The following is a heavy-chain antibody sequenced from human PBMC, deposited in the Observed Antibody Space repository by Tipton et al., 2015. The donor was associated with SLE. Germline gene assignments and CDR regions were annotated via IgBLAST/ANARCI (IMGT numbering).Heavy chain of an antibody. J-gene: IGHJ4*02. CDR3: ARTHYYDHTGYSLLDY. D-gene: IGHD3-22*01. V-gene: IGHV4-59*01. CDR1: GGSFSGYY. Sequence: TLSLTCAVYGGSFSGYYWSWIRQPPGKGLEWIGYIYYSGSTNYNPSLRSRVTMSVDTSKNQFSLKLSSVTAADTAVYYCARTHYYDHTGYSLLDYWGQGTLVTVSS. CDR2: IYYSGST.